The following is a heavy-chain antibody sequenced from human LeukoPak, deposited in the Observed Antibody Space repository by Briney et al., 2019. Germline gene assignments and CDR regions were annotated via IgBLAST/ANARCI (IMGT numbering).Heavy chain of an antibody. Sequence: SETLSLTCTVSGGSISSSSYYWGWIRQPPGKGLEWIGSIYYSGSTYYNPSLKSRVTISVDTSKNQFSLKLSSVTAAVTAVYYCARQRGYCTNGVCYTWYFDYWGQGTLVTVSS. CDR2: IYYSGST. D-gene: IGHD2-8*01. CDR3: ARQRGYCTNGVCYTWYFDY. CDR1: GGSISSSSYY. V-gene: IGHV4-39*01. J-gene: IGHJ4*02.